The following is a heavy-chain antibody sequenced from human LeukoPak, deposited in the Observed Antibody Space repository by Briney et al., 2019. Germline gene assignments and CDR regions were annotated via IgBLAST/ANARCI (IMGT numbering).Heavy chain of an antibody. CDR1: GYTFTGCY. CDR2: INPNSGGT. V-gene: IGHV1-2*02. J-gene: IGHJ5*02. D-gene: IGHD3-10*01. CDR3: ARGGGYYYGSGSYYRGNWFDP. Sequence: ASVTVSCKASGYTFTGCYMHWVRQAPGQGLEWMGWINPNSGGTNYAQKFQGRVTMTRDTSISTAYMELSRLRSDDTAVYYRARGGGYYYGSGSYYRGNWFDPWGQGTLVTVSS.